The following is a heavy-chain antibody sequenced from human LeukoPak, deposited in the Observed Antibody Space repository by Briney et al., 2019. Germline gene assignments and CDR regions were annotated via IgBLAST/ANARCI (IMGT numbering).Heavy chain of an antibody. Sequence: ASVKVSCKVSGYTLTELSMHWVRQAPGKGLEWMGGFDPEDGETIYAQKFQGRVTMTEDTSTDTAYMELSSLRSGDTAVYYCAGIVAGTNWFDPWGQGTLVTVSS. D-gene: IGHD3-22*01. CDR2: FDPEDGET. CDR3: AGIVAGTNWFDP. CDR1: GYTLTELS. J-gene: IGHJ5*02. V-gene: IGHV1-24*01.